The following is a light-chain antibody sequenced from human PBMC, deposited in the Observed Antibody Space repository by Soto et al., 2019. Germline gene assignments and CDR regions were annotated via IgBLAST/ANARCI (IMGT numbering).Light chain of an antibody. CDR3: QQYQTYWT. V-gene: IGKV1-5*03. Sequence: GDKVTIPCRASQSISIWLAWYQQKPGKAPKVLIYQASSLQSGVPSRFSGSGSGTEFTLTISGLQPDDFATYYCQQYQTYWTFGQGTKVEIK. CDR1: QSISIW. CDR2: QAS. J-gene: IGKJ1*01.